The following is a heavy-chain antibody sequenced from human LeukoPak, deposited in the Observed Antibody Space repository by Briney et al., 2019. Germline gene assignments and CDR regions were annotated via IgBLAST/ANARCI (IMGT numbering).Heavy chain of an antibody. D-gene: IGHD5-24*01. CDR2: ISYDGSNK. J-gene: IGHJ4*02. Sequence: GGSRGLSWAASGFTFSSYAMPWVRKAPGKGLEWVAVISYDGSNKYYADSVKGRFTISRDNSKNTLYLQMNSLRAEDTAVYYCARGIRDGYKKGYYFDYWGQGTLVTVSS. V-gene: IGHV3-30-3*01. CDR1: GFTFSSYA. CDR3: ARGIRDGYKKGYYFDY.